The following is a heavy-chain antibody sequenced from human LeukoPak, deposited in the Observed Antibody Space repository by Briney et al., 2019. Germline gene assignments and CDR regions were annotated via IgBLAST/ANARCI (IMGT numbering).Heavy chain of an antibody. CDR3: ARVFQTAARTRHYYYGMDV. D-gene: IGHD2-2*01. Sequence: ASVNVSCKASGYTFTSYYMHWVRQAPGQGLEWMGIINPSGGSTSYAQKFQGRVTMTRDTSTSTVYMELSSLRSEDTAVYYCARVFQTAARTRHYYYGMDVWGQGTTVTVSS. CDR1: GYTFTSYY. CDR2: INPSGGST. J-gene: IGHJ6*02. V-gene: IGHV1-46*01.